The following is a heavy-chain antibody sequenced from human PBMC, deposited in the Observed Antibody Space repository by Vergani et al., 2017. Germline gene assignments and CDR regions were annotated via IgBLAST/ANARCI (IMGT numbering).Heavy chain of an antibody. V-gene: IGHV4-59*01. J-gene: IGHJ6*02. CDR2: MYHSGST. D-gene: IGHD3-10*01. CDR3: GRVADFYGLGSRLLDL. CDR1: GGPMSGYY. Sequence: QVRLQESGPGLVKPSETLSLTCSVSGGPMSGYYWSWIRQPPGKELEWIGYMYHSGSTNYNPSLETRVTISGDTSKNQFSLKLNSATAADTAVYYCGRVADFYGLGSRLLDLWGQGTTVTVSS.